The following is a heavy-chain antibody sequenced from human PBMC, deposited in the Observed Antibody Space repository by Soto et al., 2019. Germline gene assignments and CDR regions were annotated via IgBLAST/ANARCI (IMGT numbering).Heavy chain of an antibody. CDR1: GFTFSSYA. J-gene: IGHJ3*02. Sequence: GSLRLSCAASGFTFSSYAMSWVRQAPGKGLEWVSAISGSGGSTYYADSVKGRFTISRDNSKNTLYLQMNSLRAEDTAVYYCAKWSMRYFDWTPARDAFDIWGQGTMVTVSS. D-gene: IGHD3-9*01. CDR3: AKWSMRYFDWTPARDAFDI. CDR2: ISGSGGST. V-gene: IGHV3-23*01.